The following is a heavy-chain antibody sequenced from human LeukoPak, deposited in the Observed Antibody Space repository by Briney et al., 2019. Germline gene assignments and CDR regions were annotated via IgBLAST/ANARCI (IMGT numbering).Heavy chain of an antibody. CDR2: VSGYNGNT. CDR1: GYTFSRHG. J-gene: IGHJ4*02. D-gene: IGHD3-22*01. V-gene: IGHV1-18*01. CDR3: AKDIHPGLDSGASCCFDY. Sequence: ASVRVSCTASGYTFSRHGITWVRQAPGQGLEWMGWVSGYNGNTNYAQNVQGRVTITTDTSTNTAYMELKSLRADDTAVYYCAKDIHPGLDSGASCCFDYWGQGTPVTVSS.